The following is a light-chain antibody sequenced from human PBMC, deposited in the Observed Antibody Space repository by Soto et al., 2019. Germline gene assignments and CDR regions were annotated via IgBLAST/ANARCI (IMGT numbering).Light chain of an antibody. CDR1: SSDVGRYNL. CDR2: EDN. CDR3: SSYTGSPNNLVV. Sequence: QSALTQPPSVSGSPGQSVTISCTGTSSDVGRYNLVSWYQQPPGTAPKLMIYEDNKRPSGVPDRLSGSKSGNTASLTISGLQAEDEADYYCSSYTGSPNNLVVFGGGTKLTVL. V-gene: IGLV2-18*02. J-gene: IGLJ2*01.